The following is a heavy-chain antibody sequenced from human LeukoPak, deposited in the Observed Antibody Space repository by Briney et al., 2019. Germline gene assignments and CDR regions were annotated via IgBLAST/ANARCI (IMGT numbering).Heavy chain of an antibody. CDR3: ARGMEQLVHPYWFDP. J-gene: IGHJ5*02. CDR2: ISGSSSYI. CDR1: GFTFSDYY. D-gene: IGHD6-6*01. V-gene: IGHV3-11*06. Sequence: GGSLRLSCAASGFTFSDYYMSWIRQAPGKGLEWVSSISGSSSYIYYADSVKGRFTISRDNAKNSLYLQMNSLRAEDTAVYYCARGMEQLVHPYWFDPWGQGTLVTVSS.